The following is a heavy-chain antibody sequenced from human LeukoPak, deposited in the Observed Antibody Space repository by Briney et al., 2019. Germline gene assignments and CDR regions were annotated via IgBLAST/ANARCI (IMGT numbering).Heavy chain of an antibody. CDR3: ARSGGYANYFDY. CDR1: GGTFSSYA. CDR2: IIPILGIA. D-gene: IGHD5-12*01. V-gene: IGHV1-69*04. Sequence: SVKVSCKASGGTFSSYAISWVRQAPGQGLEWMGRIIPILGIANYAQKFQGRVTITADKSTSTAYMELSSLRSEDTAVYYCARSGGYANYFDYWGQGTLVTVSS. J-gene: IGHJ4*02.